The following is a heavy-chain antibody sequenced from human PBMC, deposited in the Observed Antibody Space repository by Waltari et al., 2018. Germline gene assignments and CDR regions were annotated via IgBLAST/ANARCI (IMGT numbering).Heavy chain of an antibody. V-gene: IGHV7-4-1*02. D-gene: IGHD4-17*01. CDR3: AEYGDYSPDAFDI. CDR2: INTNTGNP. Sequence: QVQLVQSGAEVKKPGASVKVSCKASGYTFTGYYMHWVRQAPGQGLEWMGWINTNTGNPTYAQGFTGRFVFSLDTSVSTAYLQISSLKAEDTAVYYCAEYGDYSPDAFDIWGQGTMVTVSS. J-gene: IGHJ3*02. CDR1: GYTFTGYY.